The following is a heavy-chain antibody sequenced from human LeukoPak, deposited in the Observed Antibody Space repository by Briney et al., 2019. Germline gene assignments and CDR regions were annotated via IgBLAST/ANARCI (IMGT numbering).Heavy chain of an antibody. V-gene: IGHV3-30*04. CDR3: ARGPPLFDP. CDR1: GFTFSTYT. CDR2: ISYVGNNE. Sequence: GRSLRLSCATSGFTFSTYTMHWVRQAPGKGLEWVAVISYVGNNEYYADSVKGRFTISRDNSKNTLYLQMNSLRAEDTAVYYCARGPPLFDPWGQGTLVTVSS. J-gene: IGHJ5*02.